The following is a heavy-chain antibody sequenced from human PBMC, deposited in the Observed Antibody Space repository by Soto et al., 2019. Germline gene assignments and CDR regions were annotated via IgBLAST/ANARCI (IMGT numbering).Heavy chain of an antibody. V-gene: IGHV4-4*08. D-gene: IGHD2-2*01. CDR3: ARPVVVPAAMGELDY. CDR2: IHSRGST. J-gene: IGHJ4*02. CDR1: RGSISNYY. Sequence: SETLSLTCSVSRGSISNYYWSWIRQPPGKGLEWIGNIHSRGSTYYNPSFKSRVTISVDTSKNQFSLKLSSVTAADTAVYYCARPVVVPAAMGELDYWGQGTLVTVSS.